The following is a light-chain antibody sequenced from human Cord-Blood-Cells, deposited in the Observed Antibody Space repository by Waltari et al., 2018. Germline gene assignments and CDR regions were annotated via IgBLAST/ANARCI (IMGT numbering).Light chain of an antibody. V-gene: IGLV3-1*01. CDR2: QDS. J-gene: IGLJ1*01. Sequence: SYELTPPPSVSVSPGQTASITCPGDNLGDKYACWYQQKPGQSPVLVIYQDSKRPSGIPERFSGSNSGNTATLTISGTQAMDEADYYCQAWDSSTYVFGTGTKVTVL. CDR1: NLGDKY. CDR3: QAWDSSTYV.